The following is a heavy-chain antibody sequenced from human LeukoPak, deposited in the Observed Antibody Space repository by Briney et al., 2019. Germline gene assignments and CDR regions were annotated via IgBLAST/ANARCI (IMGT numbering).Heavy chain of an antibody. D-gene: IGHD3-3*01. V-gene: IGHV4-4*07. CDR1: GASISSYY. CDR3: ARAPGGDFWSGSQYFFDY. Sequence: SETLSLTCTVSGASISSYYWSWIRQPAGKGLEWIGHVSTSGSTNYNPSLKSRVTVSVDTSKNQFSLKLSSVTAADTALYYCARAPGGDFWSGSQYFFDYWGQGTLVTVSS. J-gene: IGHJ4*02. CDR2: VSTSGST.